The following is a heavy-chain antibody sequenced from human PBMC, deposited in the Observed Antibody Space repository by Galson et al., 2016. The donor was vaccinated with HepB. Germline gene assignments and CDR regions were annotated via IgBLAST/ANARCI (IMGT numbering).Heavy chain of an antibody. CDR2: IIXIFGTA. D-gene: IGHD3-22*01. CDR3: ARTWDDSNGHNAFDL. CDR1: GGTFSSYV. V-gene: IGHV1-69*01. J-gene: IGHJ3*01. Sequence: KASGGTFSSYVINWVRLAPGXGLEWMGGIIXIFGTAKFAEKFQGRVTILADESTSTSYMELSSLRSDDTAVYYCARTWDDSNGHNAFDLWGQGTMVTVSS.